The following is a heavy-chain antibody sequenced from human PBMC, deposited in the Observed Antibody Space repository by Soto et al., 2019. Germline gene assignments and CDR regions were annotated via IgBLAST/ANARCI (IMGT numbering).Heavy chain of an antibody. D-gene: IGHD5-12*01. J-gene: IGHJ3*02. CDR2: ISSSSSYI. CDR3: ARVGEIVATSYRAFDI. CDR1: GFTFSSYS. Sequence: GGSLRLSCAASGFTFSSYSMNWVRQAPGKGLEWVSSISSSSSYIYYADSVKGRFTISRDNAKNSLYLQMNSLRAEDTAVYYCARVGEIVATSYRAFDIWGQGTMVTVSS. V-gene: IGHV3-21*01.